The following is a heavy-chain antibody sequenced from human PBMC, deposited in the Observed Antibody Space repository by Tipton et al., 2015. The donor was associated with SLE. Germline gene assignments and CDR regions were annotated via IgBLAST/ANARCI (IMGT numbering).Heavy chain of an antibody. Sequence: GSLRLSCAASGFAFSSSWMSWVRQAPGKGLEWVAHVNQGGSEKYYVDSVKGRFTISGDNAKNSLYLQMNSLRAEDTAVYYCASWVGNQNYWGQGTLVTVSS. CDR1: GFAFSSSW. V-gene: IGHV3-7*01. CDR3: ASWVGNQNY. D-gene: IGHD7-27*01. J-gene: IGHJ4*02. CDR2: VNQGGSEK.